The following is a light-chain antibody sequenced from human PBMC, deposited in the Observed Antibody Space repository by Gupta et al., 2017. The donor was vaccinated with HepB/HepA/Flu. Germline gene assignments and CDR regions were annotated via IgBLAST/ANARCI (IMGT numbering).Light chain of an antibody. Sequence: SYELTQPPSVSVSPGPPASITCSGDKLGDKYACWYQQKPGQSPVLAIYQDSKRPSGIPERFSGSNSGNTATLTVSGTQAMDEADYYCQAWDSSTVVFGGGTKLTVL. J-gene: IGLJ2*01. V-gene: IGLV3-1*01. CDR2: QDS. CDR1: KLGDKY. CDR3: QAWDSSTVV.